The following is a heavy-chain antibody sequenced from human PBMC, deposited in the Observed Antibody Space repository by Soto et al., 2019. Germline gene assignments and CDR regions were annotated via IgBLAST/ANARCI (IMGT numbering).Heavy chain of an antibody. V-gene: IGHV4-30-4*01. CDR2: IYYSGST. Sequence: SETLSLTCTVSGGSISSGDYYWSWIRQPPGKGLEWIGYIYYSGSTYYNPSLKSRVTISVDTSKNQFSLKLSSVTAADTAVYYCARATPTLHDFRVKNAFDIWGQGTMVTVSS. CDR3: ARATPTLHDFRVKNAFDI. CDR1: GGSISSGDYY. D-gene: IGHD2-21*02. J-gene: IGHJ3*02.